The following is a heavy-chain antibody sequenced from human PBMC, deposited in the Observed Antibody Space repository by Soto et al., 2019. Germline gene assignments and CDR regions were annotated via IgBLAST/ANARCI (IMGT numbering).Heavy chain of an antibody. V-gene: IGHV3-48*01. J-gene: IGHJ4*02. CDR3: ARVREYTWASSPFDY. CDR1: GFTFSTYS. D-gene: IGHD5-18*01. CDR2: ISSNSSTI. Sequence: GGSLRLSCAASGFTFSTYSMTWVRQAPGKGLECVSYISSNSSTIYYTDSVKGRFTISRDNGKNSLYLQMNSLRAEDTAVYYCARVREYTWASSPFDYWGQGTLVTVSS.